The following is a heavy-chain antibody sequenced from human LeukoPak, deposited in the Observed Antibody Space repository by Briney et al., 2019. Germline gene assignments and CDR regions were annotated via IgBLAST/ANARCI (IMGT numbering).Heavy chain of an antibody. Sequence: SETLSLTCTVSGVSISSSNSYWSWIRQPPGKGLEWIGEINHSGSTNYNPSLKSRVTISVDTSKNQFSLKLSSVTAADTAVYYCARGGPTNWFDPWGQGTLVTVSS. D-gene: IGHD1-26*01. CDR3: ARGGPTNWFDP. J-gene: IGHJ5*02. CDR1: GVSISSSNSY. V-gene: IGHV4-39*07. CDR2: INHSGST.